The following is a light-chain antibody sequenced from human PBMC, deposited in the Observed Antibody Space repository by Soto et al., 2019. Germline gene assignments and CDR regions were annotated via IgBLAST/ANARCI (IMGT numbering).Light chain of an antibody. CDR1: SNDIANYNY. J-gene: IGLJ2*01. CDR3: SSYTSGNTAVI. V-gene: IGLV2-14*01. CDR2: EVI. Sequence: QSALTRPASVSGSPGQSITISCTGTSNDIANYNYVSWYQQHPGKAPKLMIYEVINRPSGVSSRFSGSKSGNTASLTISGLQPEDEADYYCSSYTSGNTAVIFGGGTKLTVL.